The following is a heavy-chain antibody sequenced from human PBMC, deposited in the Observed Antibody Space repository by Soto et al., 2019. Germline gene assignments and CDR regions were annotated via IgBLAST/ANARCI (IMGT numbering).Heavy chain of an antibody. CDR3: ARASGSGSYYFDY. CDR1: GGSVSSYSCY. CDR2: IYYSGSN. Sequence: SETLSLTCTVSGGSVSSYSCYWIWIPPPPGKGLEWIGYIYYSGSNYYNSSLKSRVTMSVDTSKNQFSLKLSSVTAADTAVYYCARASGSGSYYFDYWGQGTLVTVSS. V-gene: IGHV4-61*01. D-gene: IGHD3-10*01. J-gene: IGHJ4*02.